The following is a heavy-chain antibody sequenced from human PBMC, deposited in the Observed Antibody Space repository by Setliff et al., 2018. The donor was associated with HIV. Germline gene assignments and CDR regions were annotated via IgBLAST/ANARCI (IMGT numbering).Heavy chain of an antibody. CDR3: AKDGGEVY. CDR1: GYTFTSYG. J-gene: IGHJ4*02. V-gene: IGHV1-18*01. Sequence: ASVKVSCKASGYTFTSYGISWVRQAPGQGLEWMGWISAYNGNTNYAQKLQGRVTITRDTSASTAYMELSSLRSEDTAAYYCAKDGGEVYWGQGTLVTVSS. D-gene: IGHD2-21*01. CDR2: ISAYNGNT.